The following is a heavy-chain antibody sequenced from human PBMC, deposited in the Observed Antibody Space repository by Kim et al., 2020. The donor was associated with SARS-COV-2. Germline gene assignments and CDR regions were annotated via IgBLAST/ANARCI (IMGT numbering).Heavy chain of an antibody. CDR2: T. Sequence: TKYSQKFQGRVTITRDTSASTAYMELSSLRSEDTAVYYCARGGGGNFDYWGQGTLVTVSS. J-gene: IGHJ4*02. CDR3: ARGGGGNFDY. V-gene: IGHV1-3*01. D-gene: IGHD2-15*01.